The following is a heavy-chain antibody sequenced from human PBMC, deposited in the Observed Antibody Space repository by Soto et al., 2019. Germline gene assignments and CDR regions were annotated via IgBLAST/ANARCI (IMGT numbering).Heavy chain of an antibody. J-gene: IGHJ4*02. Sequence: QVHLVESGGGVVQPGRSLRISCAASGLTFNNYGMHWARQAPGKGLEWVAFISYDGSNKYYPDSVKGRFTISRDNSKNTLYLQMNSLRAEDTAMYYCAGGKYYFDYCGQGTLVTVSS. V-gene: IGHV3-33*01. CDR3: AGGKYYFDY. CDR2: ISYDGSNK. CDR1: GLTFNNYG. D-gene: IGHD1-26*01.